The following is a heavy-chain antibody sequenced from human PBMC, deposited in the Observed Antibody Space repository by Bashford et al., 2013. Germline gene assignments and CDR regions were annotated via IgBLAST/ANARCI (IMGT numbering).Heavy chain of an antibody. V-gene: IGHV4-59*08. CDR3: ARRNWNDAGLFEY. J-gene: IGHJ4*02. D-gene: IGHD1-1*01. CDR1: GGSIESSY. CDR2: VDYTGST. Sequence: SETLSLTCAVSGGSIESSYWIWIRQPPGKELEWIGYVDYTGSTDYKSSLKSRVSMSVDTSKNQVSVTLSSVTAADTAVYYCARRNWNDAGLFEYWSQGTLVTVSS.